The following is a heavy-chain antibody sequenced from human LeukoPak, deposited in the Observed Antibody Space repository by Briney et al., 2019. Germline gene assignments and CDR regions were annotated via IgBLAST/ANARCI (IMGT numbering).Heavy chain of an antibody. J-gene: IGHJ4*02. CDR2: IRVKADNYAT. CDR3: TTHDRNWGSSEY. Sequence: GGSLKLSCAASGFTFSGFAMHWVRQASGKGLEWVARIRVKADNYATVYAPSEQDRFTISRDDSKNTLYLQMTSLKTDDTAVYYCTTHDRNWGSSEYWGQGTLVTVSS. V-gene: IGHV3-73*01. CDR1: GFTFSGFA. D-gene: IGHD7-27*01.